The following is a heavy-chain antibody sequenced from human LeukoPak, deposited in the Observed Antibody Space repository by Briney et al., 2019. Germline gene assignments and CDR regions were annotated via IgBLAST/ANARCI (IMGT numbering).Heavy chain of an antibody. J-gene: IGHJ4*02. CDR1: GGSISSYY. Sequence: SETLSLTCTVSGGSISSYYWSWLRQPAGKGLEWIGRIYTSGSTNYNPSLKSRVTMSVDTSKNQFSLKLSSVTAADTAVYYCASYRYSYGLTENDYWGQGTLVTVSS. D-gene: IGHD5-18*01. CDR2: IYTSGST. V-gene: IGHV4-4*07. CDR3: ASYRYSYGLTENDY.